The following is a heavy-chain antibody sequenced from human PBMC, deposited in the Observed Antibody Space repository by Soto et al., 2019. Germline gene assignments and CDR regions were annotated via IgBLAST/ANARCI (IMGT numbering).Heavy chain of an antibody. Sequence: SETLSLTCAVSGGSFTSNNWWTWVRQPPGQGLEWIGEIYRTGSTNYNPSLKSRVTISLDRSENQFSLKVTSLTAADTAVYYCASRDPGTSVDYWGQGSLVTVSS. V-gene: IGHV4-4*02. D-gene: IGHD1-7*01. J-gene: IGHJ4*02. CDR2: IYRTGST. CDR1: GGSFTSNNW. CDR3: ASRDPGTSVDY.